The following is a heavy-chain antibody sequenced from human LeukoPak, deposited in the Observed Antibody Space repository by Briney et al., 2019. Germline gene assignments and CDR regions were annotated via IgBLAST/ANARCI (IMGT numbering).Heavy chain of an antibody. J-gene: IGHJ4*02. CDR2: ISYDGSNK. D-gene: IGHD4-11*01. Sequence: GGSLRLSCAASGFTFSSYGMHWVRQAPGKGLEWVAVISYDGSNKYYADSVKGRFTISRDNSKNTLYLQMNSLRAEDTAVYYCAKIRLPREGYFDYWGQGTLVTVSS. CDR1: GFTFSSYG. V-gene: IGHV3-30*18. CDR3: AKIRLPREGYFDY.